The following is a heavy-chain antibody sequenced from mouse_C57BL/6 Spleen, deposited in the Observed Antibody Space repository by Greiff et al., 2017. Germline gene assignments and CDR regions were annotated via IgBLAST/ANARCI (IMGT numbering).Heavy chain of an antibody. J-gene: IGHJ2*01. CDR3: ARVTAQATYFDY. CDR2: IYPRSGNT. V-gene: IGHV1-81*01. Sequence: LQQFGAELARPGASVKLSCKASGYTFTSYGISWVKQRTGQGLEWIGEIYPRSGNTYYNEKFKGKATLTADKSSSTAYMELRSLTSEDSAVYFCARVTAQATYFDYWGQGTTLTVSS. D-gene: IGHD3-2*02. CDR1: GYTFTSYG.